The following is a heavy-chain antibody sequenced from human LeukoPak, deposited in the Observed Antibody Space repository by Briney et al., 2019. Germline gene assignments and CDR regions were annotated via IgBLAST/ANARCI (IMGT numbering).Heavy chain of an antibody. J-gene: IGHJ4*02. CDR3: ASRAGYTGSWSAFDY. CDR2: VKQDGSEK. D-gene: IGHD6-13*01. V-gene: IGHV3-7*05. CDR1: TLTLNNYW. Sequence: GGSLRLSCTASTLTLNNYWMSWVRQAPGKGLEWVANVKQDGSEKYHVDSVKGRFTISRDNAKNSLYLQMNSLRAEDTAVYYCASRAGYTGSWSAFDYWGQGTLVTVSS.